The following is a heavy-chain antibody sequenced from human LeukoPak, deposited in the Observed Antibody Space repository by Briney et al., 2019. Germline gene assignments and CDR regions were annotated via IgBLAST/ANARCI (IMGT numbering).Heavy chain of an antibody. J-gene: IGHJ3*02. D-gene: IGHD3-3*01. CDR3: ARELTIFGVVIQRYDTFDI. CDR1: GFSVSSNY. CDR2: IYSSGST. Sequence: GGSLRLSCAASGFSVSSNYMSWVRQAPGKGLTWVSVIYSSGSTYYADSVKGRFAISRDDSKNTLHLQMNSLRAEDAAVYYCARELTIFGVVIQRYDTFDIWGQGTMVTVSS. V-gene: IGHV3-53*01.